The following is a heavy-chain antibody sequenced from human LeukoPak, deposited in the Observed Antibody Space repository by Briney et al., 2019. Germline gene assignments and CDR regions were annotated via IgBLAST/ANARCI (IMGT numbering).Heavy chain of an antibody. V-gene: IGHV4-61*02. Sequence: SETLSLTCTVSGGSISSGSYYWSWIRQPAGKGLEWIGRIYTSGSTNYNPSLKSRVTISVDTSKNQFSLKLSSVTAADTAVYYCARSEDGDDFWSGYYTGGPFDYWGQGTLVTVSS. CDR1: GGSISSGSYY. CDR3: ARSEDGDDFWSGYYTGGPFDY. J-gene: IGHJ4*02. CDR2: IYTSGST. D-gene: IGHD3-3*01.